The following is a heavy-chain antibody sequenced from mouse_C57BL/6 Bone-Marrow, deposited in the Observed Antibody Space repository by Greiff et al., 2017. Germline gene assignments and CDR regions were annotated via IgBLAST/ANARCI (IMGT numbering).Heavy chain of an antibody. CDR1: GYTFTSYD. CDR3: ARGEFTTVVASRYYFDY. D-gene: IGHD1-1*01. J-gene: IGHJ2*01. CDR2: IYPRDGST. V-gene: IGHV1-85*01. Sequence: QVQLQQSGPELVKPGASVKLSCKASGYTFTSYDINWVKQRPGQGLEWIGWIYPRDGSTKYNEKFKGKATLTVDTSSSTAYMELHSLTSEDSAVYFCARGEFTTVVASRYYFDYWGQGTTLTVSS.